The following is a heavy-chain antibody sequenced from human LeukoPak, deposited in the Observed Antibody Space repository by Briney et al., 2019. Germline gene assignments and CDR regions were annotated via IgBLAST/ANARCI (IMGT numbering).Heavy chain of an antibody. V-gene: IGHV1-18*01. CDR1: GYTFTSYG. Sequence: GASVKVSCKASGYTFTSYGISWVRQAPGQGLEWMGWISAYNGNTNYAQKLQGRVTMTTDTSTSTAYMELRSLRSDDTAVYYCAREGKVGATWIRGYYYYMDVWGKGTTVTVSS. J-gene: IGHJ6*03. CDR3: AREGKVGATWIRGYYYYMDV. D-gene: IGHD1-26*01. CDR2: ISAYNGNT.